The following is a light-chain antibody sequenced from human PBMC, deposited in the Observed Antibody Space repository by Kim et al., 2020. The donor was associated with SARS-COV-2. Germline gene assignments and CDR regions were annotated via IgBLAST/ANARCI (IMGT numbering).Light chain of an antibody. J-gene: IGLJ3*02. CDR3: QSYDSSLSALV. Sequence: QRVTISCTGDSPNIGAGYHVHWYQHLPGTAPKYLIYSNNNRPSGVPDRFSGSKSGTSASLAITGLQAEDEADYYCQSYDSSLSALVFGGGTKLTVL. CDR1: SPNIGAGYH. CDR2: SNN. V-gene: IGLV1-40*01.